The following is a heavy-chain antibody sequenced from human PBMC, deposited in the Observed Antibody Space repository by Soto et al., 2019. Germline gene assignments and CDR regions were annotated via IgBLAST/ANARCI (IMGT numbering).Heavy chain of an antibody. CDR3: ARDIGIWRPFEY. CDR2: TFYRSTWNN. D-gene: IGHD1-1*01. CDR1: GDSVSSQSAA. V-gene: IGHV6-1*01. J-gene: IGHJ4*02. Sequence: SQTLSLTCAISGDSVSSQSAAWNWIRQSPSRGLEWLGRTFYRSTWNNDYAVSVKGRITIIPGTSKNQFSLHLNSVTPEDTAVYYCARDIGIWRPFEYWGQGTPVTVSS.